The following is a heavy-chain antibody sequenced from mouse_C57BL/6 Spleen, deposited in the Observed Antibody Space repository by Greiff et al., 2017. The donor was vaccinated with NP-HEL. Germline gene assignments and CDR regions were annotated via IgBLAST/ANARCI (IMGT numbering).Heavy chain of an antibody. CDR1: GYTFTSYW. CDR2: IHPNSGST. D-gene: IGHD4-1*01. Sequence: QVHVKQPGAELVKPGASVKLSCKASGYTFTSYWMHWVKQRPGQGLEWIGMIHPNSGSTNYNEKFKSKATLTVDKSSSTAYMQLSSLTSEDSAVYYCARESGSAMDYWGQGTSVTVSS. CDR3: ARESGSAMDY. V-gene: IGHV1-64*01. J-gene: IGHJ4*01.